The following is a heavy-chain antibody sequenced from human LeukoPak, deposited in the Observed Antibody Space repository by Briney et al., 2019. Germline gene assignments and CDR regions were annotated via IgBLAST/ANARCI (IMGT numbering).Heavy chain of an antibody. CDR3: ASGLGYCTNGVCYKPYYFDY. Sequence: GGSLRLSCAASGFTFSSYWMSWVRQAPGKGLEWVANIKQDGSERYYVDSVKGRFTISRDNAKNSLYLQMNSLRAEDTAVYYCASGLGYCTNGVCYKPYYFDYWGQGTLVTVSS. J-gene: IGHJ4*02. D-gene: IGHD2-8*01. CDR1: GFTFSSYW. CDR2: IKQDGSER. V-gene: IGHV3-7*05.